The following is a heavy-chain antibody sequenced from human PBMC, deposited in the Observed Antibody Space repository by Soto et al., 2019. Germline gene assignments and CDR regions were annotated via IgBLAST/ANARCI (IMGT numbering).Heavy chain of an antibody. CDR2: IYYSGST. V-gene: IGHV4-31*03. D-gene: IGHD2-2*01. CDR3: ARDQYTAMNWFDP. J-gene: IGHJ5*02. Sequence: SETLSLTCTVSGGSISSGGYYWSWIRQHPGKGLEWIGYIYYSGSTYYNPSLKGRVTISVDTSKNQFSLKLSSVTAADTAVYYCARDQYTAMNWFDPWGQGTLVTVSS. CDR1: GGSISSGGYY.